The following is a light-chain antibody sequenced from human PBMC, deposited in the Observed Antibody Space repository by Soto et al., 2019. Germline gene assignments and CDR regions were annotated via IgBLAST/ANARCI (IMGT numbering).Light chain of an antibody. CDR2: DVS. CDR1: SSDVGGYNY. J-gene: IGLJ1*01. V-gene: IGLV2-14*01. CDR3: SSYTSSSTYV. Sequence: ALTQPASVSGSPGQSITISCTGTSSDVGGYNYVSWYQQYPGKAPKVMIYDVSNRPSGVSNRFSGSKSGNTASLTISGLQAEDEADYYSSSYTSSSTYVFGSGTKVTVL.